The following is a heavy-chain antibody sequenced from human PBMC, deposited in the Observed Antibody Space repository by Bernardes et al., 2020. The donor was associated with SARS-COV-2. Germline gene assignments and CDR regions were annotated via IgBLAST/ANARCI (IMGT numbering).Heavy chain of an antibody. V-gene: IGHV4-61*01. Sequence: SETLSLTCAVSGDSVSDGTYYWNWIRQPPGKGLEWIGYVYYSGTTHYNPSPKSRVTISVDTSKNQFSLKLSSVTAADSAVYYCARARIAGREGTHYGMDVWGQGTTVTVSS. CDR2: VYYSGTT. CDR3: ARARIAGREGTHYGMDV. CDR1: GDSVSDGTYY. D-gene: IGHD1-7*01. J-gene: IGHJ6*02.